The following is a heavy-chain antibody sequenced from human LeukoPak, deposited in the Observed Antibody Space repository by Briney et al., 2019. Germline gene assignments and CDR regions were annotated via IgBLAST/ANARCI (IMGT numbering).Heavy chain of an antibody. V-gene: IGHV3-48*03. D-gene: IGHD3-22*01. CDR1: GFTFSSYE. CDR3: ARPDYDSSGYCDY. J-gene: IGHJ4*02. Sequence: GGSLRLSCAASGFTFSSYEMNWVRQAPGKGLEWVSYISSSGSTIYYADSVKGRFTISRDNAKNSLYLQMNSLRAEDTGVYYCARPDYDSSGYCDYWGQGTLVTVSS. CDR2: ISSSGSTI.